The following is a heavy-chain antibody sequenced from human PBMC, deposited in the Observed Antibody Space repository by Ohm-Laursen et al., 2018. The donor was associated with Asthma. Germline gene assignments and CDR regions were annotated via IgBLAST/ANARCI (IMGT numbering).Heavy chain of an antibody. CDR2: IYYSGST. V-gene: IGHV4-59*01. J-gene: IGHJ6*02. D-gene: IGHD6-13*01. Sequence: TLSLTCSVSGGSISSYYWSWIRQPPGKGLEWIGYIYYSGSTNYNPSLKSRVTISVDTSKNQFSLKLSSVTAADTAVYYCARDQAYSSSWSREDYYYGMDVWGQGTTVTVSS. CDR1: GGSISSYY. CDR3: ARDQAYSSSWSREDYYYGMDV.